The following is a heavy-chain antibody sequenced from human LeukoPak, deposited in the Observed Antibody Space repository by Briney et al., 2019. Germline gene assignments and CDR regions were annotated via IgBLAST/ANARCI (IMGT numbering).Heavy chain of an antibody. Sequence: SETLSLTCAVYGGSFSGYYWSLIRQPPGKGLEWIGEINHSGSTNYNPSLKSRVTISVDTSKNQFSLKLSSVTAADTAVYYCASFPDYCSSTSCYWRYWGQGTLVTVSS. CDR1: GGSFSGYY. D-gene: IGHD2-2*01. V-gene: IGHV4-34*01. J-gene: IGHJ4*02. CDR2: INHSGST. CDR3: ASFPDYCSSTSCYWRY.